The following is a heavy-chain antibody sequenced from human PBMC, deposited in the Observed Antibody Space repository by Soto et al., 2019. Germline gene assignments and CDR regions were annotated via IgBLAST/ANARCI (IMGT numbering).Heavy chain of an antibody. Sequence: GGSLRLSCAASGFTFSSYAMSWVRQAPGKGLEWVSAISGSGGSTYYADSVKGRFTISRDNSKNTLYLQMNSLRAEDTAVYYCVVPGDYSYFDYWGQGTLVTVSS. CDR1: GFTFSSYA. V-gene: IGHV3-23*01. D-gene: IGHD4-17*01. J-gene: IGHJ4*02. CDR3: VVPGDYSYFDY. CDR2: ISGSGGST.